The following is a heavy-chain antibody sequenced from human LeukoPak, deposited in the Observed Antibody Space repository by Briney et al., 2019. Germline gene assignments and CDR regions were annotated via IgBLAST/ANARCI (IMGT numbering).Heavy chain of an antibody. V-gene: IGHV3-33*01. CDR3: ARDRHYGSGSSYYFDY. CDR2: IWYDGSNK. D-gene: IGHD3-10*01. Sequence: PGRSLRLSCAASGFTFSSYGMHWVRQAPGKGLEWVAVIWYDGSNKYYADSVKGRFTISRDNSKNTLHLQMNSLRAEDTAVYYCARDRHYGSGSSYYFDYWGQGTLATVSS. J-gene: IGHJ4*02. CDR1: GFTFSSYG.